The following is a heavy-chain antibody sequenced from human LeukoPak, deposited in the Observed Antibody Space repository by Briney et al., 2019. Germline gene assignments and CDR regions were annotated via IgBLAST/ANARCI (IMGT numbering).Heavy chain of an antibody. V-gene: IGHV1-8*02. Sequence: ASVKVSCKASGYTFTSYYMHWVRQATGQGLEWMGWMNPNSGNTGYAQKFQGRVTITWDASISTAYMDLSSLRSEDTAVYYCARVGYSNSYDYWGQGTLVTVSS. D-gene: IGHD4-11*01. CDR1: GYTFTSYY. CDR3: ARVGYSNSYDY. CDR2: MNPNSGNT. J-gene: IGHJ4*02.